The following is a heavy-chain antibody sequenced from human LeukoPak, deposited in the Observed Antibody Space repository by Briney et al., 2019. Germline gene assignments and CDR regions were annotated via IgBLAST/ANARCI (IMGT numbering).Heavy chain of an antibody. V-gene: IGHV4-39*01. CDR2: IYYSGST. Sequence: SETLSLTCTVSGGSISSSSYYWGWIRQPPGKGLEWIGSIYYSGSTYYNPSLKSRVTISVDTSKNQFSLKLSSVTAADTAAYYCARHVLLWFGELPTYFDYWGQGTLVTVSS. D-gene: IGHD3-10*01. CDR1: GGSISSSSYY. J-gene: IGHJ4*02. CDR3: ARHVLLWFGELPTYFDY.